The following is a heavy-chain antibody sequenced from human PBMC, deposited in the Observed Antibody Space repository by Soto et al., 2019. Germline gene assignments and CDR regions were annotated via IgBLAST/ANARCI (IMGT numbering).Heavy chain of an antibody. Sequence: PGGSLRLSCAASGFTFNNYWLSWVRQAPGQGLEWVANMNQDGTIKYYVDSVKGRFTISRDNSENSLYLQMNSLRAEDTAVYYCAKAPLKLVRGSSQVLFDYWGQGTLVTVSS. D-gene: IGHD3-10*01. V-gene: IGHV3-7*03. CDR1: GFTFNNYW. CDR3: AKAPLKLVRGSSQVLFDY. J-gene: IGHJ4*02. CDR2: MNQDGTIK.